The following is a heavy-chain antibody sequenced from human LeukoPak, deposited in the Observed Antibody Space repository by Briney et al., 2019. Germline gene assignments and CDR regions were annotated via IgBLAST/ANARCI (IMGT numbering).Heavy chain of an antibody. CDR3: AREGLRFDAFDI. J-gene: IGHJ3*02. Sequence: SETLSLTCTVSGGSISSGSYYWSWIRQPAGKGLEWIGRIYTSESTNYNPSLKSRVTISVDTSKNQFSLKLSSVTAADTAVYYCAREGLRFDAFDIWGQGTMVTVSS. CDR2: IYTSEST. CDR1: GGSISSGSYY. V-gene: IGHV4-61*02. D-gene: IGHD5-12*01.